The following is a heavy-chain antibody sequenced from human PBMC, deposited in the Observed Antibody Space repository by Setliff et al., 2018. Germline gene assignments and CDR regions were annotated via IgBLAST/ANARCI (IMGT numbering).Heavy chain of an antibody. CDR3: ARDGVYYAMDV. CDR1: GFTFSSYG. J-gene: IGHJ6*02. Sequence: PGGSLRLSCAASGFTFSSYGLHWVRQAPGKGLEWVTFIRHDGNNKYYSDSVRGRFTISRDNVKNSLFLQMNSLRVEDTAVYYCARDGVYYAMDVWGQGTTVTVSS. D-gene: IGHD1-20*01. CDR2: IRHDGNNK. V-gene: IGHV3-30*02.